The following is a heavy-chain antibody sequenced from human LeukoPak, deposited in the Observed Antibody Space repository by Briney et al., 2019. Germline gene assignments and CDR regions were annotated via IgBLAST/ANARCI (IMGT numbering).Heavy chain of an antibody. V-gene: IGHV4-59*12. CDR2: IYYGGST. CDR1: GGSITGYN. Sequence: NPSETLSDTSTVPGGSITGYNWSWIRQPPGKGEEWIGYIYYGGSTNYNPSLKSRVTISVDTSKNQFSLKLSSVTAADTAVYYCAREEGGFDPWGQGTLVTVSS. J-gene: IGHJ5*02. D-gene: IGHD2-15*01. CDR3: AREEGGFDP.